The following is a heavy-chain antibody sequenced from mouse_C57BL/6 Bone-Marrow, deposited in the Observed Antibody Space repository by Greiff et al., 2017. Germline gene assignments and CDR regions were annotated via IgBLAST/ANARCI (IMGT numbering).Heavy chain of an antibody. V-gene: IGHV1-81*01. CDR3: ASYYGLDY. Sequence: QVQLQQSGAELARPGASVKLSCKASGYTFTSYGISWVKQRTGQGLEWIGEIYPRSGNTYYNEKFKGKATLTADKSSSTAYMELRSLTSEDSAVYFCASYYGLDYWGQGTTLPVSS. D-gene: IGHD1-1*01. CDR1: GYTFTSYG. J-gene: IGHJ2*01. CDR2: IYPRSGNT.